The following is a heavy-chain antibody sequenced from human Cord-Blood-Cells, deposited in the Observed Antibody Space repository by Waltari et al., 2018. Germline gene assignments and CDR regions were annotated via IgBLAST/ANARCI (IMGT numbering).Heavy chain of an antibody. Sequence: QVQLVQSGAEVKKPGASVKVSCKASGYNFTSYAMHWVRQAPGQRLEWMGWINAGNGNTKYSQKFQGRVTITRDTSASTAYMELSSLRSEDTAVYYCARTDRYSGYDDYWGQGTLVTVSS. CDR2: INAGNGNT. CDR3: ARTDRYSGYDDY. D-gene: IGHD5-12*01. CDR1: GYNFTSYA. J-gene: IGHJ4*02. V-gene: IGHV1-3*01.